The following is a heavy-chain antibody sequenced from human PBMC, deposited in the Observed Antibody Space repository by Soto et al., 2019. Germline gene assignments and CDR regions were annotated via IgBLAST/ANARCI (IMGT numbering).Heavy chain of an antibody. CDR2: ISSSSSTI. CDR1: GFTFSSYS. V-gene: IGHV3-48*02. Sequence: GGSLRLSCAASGFTFSSYSMNWVRQAPGKGLEWVSYISSSSSTIYYADSVKGRFTISRDNAKNSLYLQMNSLRDEDTAVYYCARATYYYYYYGMDVWGQGTTVTAP. J-gene: IGHJ6*02. CDR3: ARATYYYYYYGMDV.